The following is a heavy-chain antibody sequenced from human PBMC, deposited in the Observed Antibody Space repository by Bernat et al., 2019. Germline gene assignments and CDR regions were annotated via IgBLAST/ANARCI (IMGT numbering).Heavy chain of an antibody. CDR2: IKSKTDGGTT. CDR3: TTELVEVVTAYTIYYYYGMDV. Sequence: EVQLVESGGGLVKPGGSLRLSCAASGFTFSNAWMSWVRQAPGKGLEWVGRIKSKTDGGTTDYAAPVKGRFTISRDDSKNTLYLQMNSLKTEDTAVYYCTTELVEVVTAYTIYYYYGMDVWGQGTTVTVSS. CDR1: GFTFSNAW. D-gene: IGHD2-21*02. V-gene: IGHV3-15*01. J-gene: IGHJ6*02.